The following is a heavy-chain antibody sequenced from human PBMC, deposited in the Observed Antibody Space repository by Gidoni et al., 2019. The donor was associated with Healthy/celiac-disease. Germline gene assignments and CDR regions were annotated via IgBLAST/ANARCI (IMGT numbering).Heavy chain of an antibody. CDR1: GFTFTSSA. V-gene: IGHV1-58*01. J-gene: IGHJ5*02. D-gene: IGHD1-26*01. CDR3: AAVATYQVGATRKYNWFDP. CDR2: IVVGSGNT. Sequence: QMQLVQSGPEVKQPGTSVKVSCKASGFTFTSSAVQWVRQARGQRLEWIGWIVVGSGNTNYAQKFQERVTITRDMSTSTAYMELSSLRSEDTAVYYCAAVATYQVGATRKYNWFDPWGQGTLVTVSS.